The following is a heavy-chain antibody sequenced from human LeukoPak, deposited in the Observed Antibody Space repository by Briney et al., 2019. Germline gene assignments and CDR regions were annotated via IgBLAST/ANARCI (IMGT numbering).Heavy chain of an antibody. CDR1: GCTFTSYD. Sequence: ASVKVSCKASGCTFTSYDINWVRQATGQGLEWMGWMNPNSGNTGYAQKFQGRATMTRNTSISTAYMELSSLRSEDTAVYYCARWDLIAATHGNYYYYGMDVWGQGTTVTVSS. CDR3: ARWDLIAATHGNYYYYGMDV. D-gene: IGHD2-15*01. J-gene: IGHJ6*02. CDR2: MNPNSGNT. V-gene: IGHV1-8*01.